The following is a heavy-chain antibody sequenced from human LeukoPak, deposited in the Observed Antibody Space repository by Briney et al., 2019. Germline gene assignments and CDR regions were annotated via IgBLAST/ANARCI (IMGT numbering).Heavy chain of an antibody. CDR1: VGSISSYY. V-gene: IGHV4-59*01. CDR3: ARVRGDFETD. CDR2: RYYSGST. Sequence: PSETLSLTCIVSVGSISSYYWTWIRQPPGKGLEWIGYRYYSGSTTYKPSLKSRATISVDTSKRQFSLTLISVTAADTAIYYCARVRGDFETDWGQGTLVTVSS. D-gene: IGHD3-16*01. J-gene: IGHJ1*01.